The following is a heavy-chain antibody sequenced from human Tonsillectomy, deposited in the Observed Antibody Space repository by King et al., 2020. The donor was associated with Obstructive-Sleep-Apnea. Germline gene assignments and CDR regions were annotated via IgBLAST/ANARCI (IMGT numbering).Heavy chain of an antibody. CDR2: INHSGST. CDR1: GGSFSGYY. CDR3: ARWYYEFWSGYYYWFDP. D-gene: IGHD3-3*01. J-gene: IGHJ5*02. V-gene: IGHV4-34*01. Sequence: VQLQQWGAGLLKPSETLSLTCAVYGGSFSGYYWSWIRQPPGKGLEWIGEINHSGSTNYNPSLKSRVTISVDTSKNQFSLKLSSVTAADTAVYYCARWYYEFWSGYYYWFDPWGQGTLVTVSS.